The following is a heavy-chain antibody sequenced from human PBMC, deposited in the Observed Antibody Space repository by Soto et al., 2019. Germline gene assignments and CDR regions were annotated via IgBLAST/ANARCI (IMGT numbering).Heavy chain of an antibody. Sequence: SETLSLTCSASGGSITSSSHFWGWVRQPPGKGLEWIGTIYFTGNTYYTPSLKSRLTMSIDTSKNEFSLMLNSVTAADTAVYYCAGQTFTIAAASYGRSNWFDPWGPGTLVTVSS. V-gene: IGHV4-39*01. CDR1: GGSITSSSHF. CDR3: AGQTFTIAAASYGRSNWFDP. CDR2: IYFTGNT. J-gene: IGHJ5*02. D-gene: IGHD6-25*01.